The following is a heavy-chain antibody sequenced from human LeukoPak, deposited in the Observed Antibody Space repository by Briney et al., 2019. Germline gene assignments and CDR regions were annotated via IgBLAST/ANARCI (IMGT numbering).Heavy chain of an antibody. Sequence: ASVKVSCKVSGYTLTELSRHWVRQAPGKGLKGWGGFDPEDGETIYAQKFQGRVTMTEDTSTDTAYMELSSLRSEDTAVYYCATDLGIAVAGTENYWGQGTLVTVSS. V-gene: IGHV1-24*01. J-gene: IGHJ4*02. D-gene: IGHD6-19*01. CDR2: FDPEDGET. CDR1: GYTLTELS. CDR3: ATDLGIAVAGTENY.